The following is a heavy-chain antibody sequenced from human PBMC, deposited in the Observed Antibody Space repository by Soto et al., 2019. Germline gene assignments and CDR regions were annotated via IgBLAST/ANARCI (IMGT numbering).Heavy chain of an antibody. D-gene: IGHD6-13*01. Sequence: QVQLQESGPGLVKPSETLSLTCTVSGGSVSSGSYYWSWIRQPPGKGLEWIGYIYYSGSTNYNPPXXXRDTISVDTSXXQXSXXLSSVTAADTAVYYCASSKVEQQLFFNYYYYGMDVWGQGTTVTVSS. CDR1: GGSVSSGSYY. J-gene: IGHJ6*02. V-gene: IGHV4-61*01. CDR3: ASSKVEQQLFFNYYYYGMDV. CDR2: IYYSGST.